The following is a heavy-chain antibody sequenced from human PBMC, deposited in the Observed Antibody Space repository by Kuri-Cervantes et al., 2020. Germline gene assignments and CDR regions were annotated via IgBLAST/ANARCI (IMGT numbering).Heavy chain of an antibody. CDR2: INPNSGGT. CDR3: ARAHGTEGPRSYPHETDFDY. Sequence: ASVKVSCKASGYTFTGYYMHWVRQAPGQGLEWMGWINPNSGGTNYAQKFQGWVTMTRDTSISTAYMELSRLRSDDTAVYYCARAHGTEGPRSYPHETDFDYWGQGTLVTVSS. D-gene: IGHD3-10*01. CDR1: GYTFTGYY. J-gene: IGHJ4*02. V-gene: IGHV1-2*04.